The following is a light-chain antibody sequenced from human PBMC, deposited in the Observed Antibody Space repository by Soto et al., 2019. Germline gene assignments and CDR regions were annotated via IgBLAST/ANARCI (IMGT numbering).Light chain of an antibody. CDR3: QQYNNWPPWT. J-gene: IGKJ1*01. CDR2: GAP. Sequence: EIVMTQSPATLSVSPGXRATLXCRASQSVSSNLAWYQQKPGQAPRLLIYGAPTRATGIPARFSGSGSGTEFTLTISSLQSEDFAVYYCQQYNNWPPWTFGQGTKVEIK. CDR1: QSVSSN. V-gene: IGKV3-15*01.